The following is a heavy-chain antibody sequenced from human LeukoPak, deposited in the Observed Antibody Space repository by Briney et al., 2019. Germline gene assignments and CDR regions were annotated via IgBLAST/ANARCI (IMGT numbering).Heavy chain of an antibody. Sequence: TSETLSLTCTGSGGSISSYYWSWIRQPPGKGLEWIGYIYYSGSTNYNPSLKSRVTISVDTSKNQFSLKLSSVTAADTAVYYCARANYYDSSGLDYWGQGTLVTVSS. D-gene: IGHD3-22*01. CDR1: GGSISSYY. J-gene: IGHJ4*02. CDR2: IYYSGST. V-gene: IGHV4-59*01. CDR3: ARANYYDSSGLDY.